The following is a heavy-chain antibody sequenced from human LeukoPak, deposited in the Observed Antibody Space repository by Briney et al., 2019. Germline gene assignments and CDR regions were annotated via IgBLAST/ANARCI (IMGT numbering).Heavy chain of an antibody. V-gene: IGHV4-4*09. CDR2: IHSSGYT. D-gene: IGHD3-22*01. Sequence: SETLSLTCTVSGGSISSNYWAWIRQPPGQGLEWIAYIHSSGYTNYNPSLRSRVTISVDTSKNQFSPKLSSVTAADTAVYYCARRDSSGYYFFYWGQGTLVTVSS. CDR1: GGSISSNY. CDR3: ARRDSSGYYFFY. J-gene: IGHJ4*02.